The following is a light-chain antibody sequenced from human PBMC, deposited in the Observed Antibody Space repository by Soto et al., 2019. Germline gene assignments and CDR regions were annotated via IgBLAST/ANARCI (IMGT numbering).Light chain of an antibody. V-gene: IGKV3-15*01. CDR3: QQYNNFLT. CDR2: GAS. J-gene: IGKJ5*01. CDR1: QSVSSSY. Sequence: ELVLTQSPGTLSLSPVQRDTLSCRASQSVSSSYLAWYQQKPGQAPRLLIYGASTRATGIPARFSGSGSGTEFTLTISSLQSEDFAVYYCQQYNNFLTFGQGTRLEIK.